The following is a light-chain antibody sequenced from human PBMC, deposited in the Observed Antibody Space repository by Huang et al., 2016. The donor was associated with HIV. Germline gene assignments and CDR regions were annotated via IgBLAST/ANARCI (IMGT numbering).Light chain of an antibody. CDR3: MQALQTPGT. V-gene: IGKV2-28*01. J-gene: IGKJ4*01. CDR1: QSLLHSSGYIY. Sequence: EIVMTQSPLSLSVTPGEPASISCRSSQSLLHSSGYIYLDWYLQKPGQSPQLLIYLGSNRASGVPGRFSVRASGTDFTLKISRVEAEDVGVYYCMQALQTPGTFGGGTKVEIK. CDR2: LGS.